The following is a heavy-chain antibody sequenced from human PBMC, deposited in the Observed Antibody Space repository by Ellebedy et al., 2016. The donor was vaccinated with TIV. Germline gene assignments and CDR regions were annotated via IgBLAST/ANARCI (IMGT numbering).Heavy chain of an antibody. Sequence: GESLKISCAASGFTFSIYDMHWVRQTTGKGLEWVSSIGTAGDTYYPGSVKGRFTISRENAKNSLYLQMNSLSAGDTALYYCARGGEDLTGSFDIWGLGTMVTVSS. CDR2: IGTAGDT. CDR1: GFTFSIYD. V-gene: IGHV3-13*01. CDR3: ARGGEDLTGSFDI. D-gene: IGHD1-1*01. J-gene: IGHJ3*02.